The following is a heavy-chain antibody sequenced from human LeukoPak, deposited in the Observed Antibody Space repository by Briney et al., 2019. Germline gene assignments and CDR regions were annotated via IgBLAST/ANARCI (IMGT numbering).Heavy chain of an antibody. V-gene: IGHV1-18*01. CDR2: ISAYNGNT. J-gene: IGHJ6*03. CDR3: ARVRAYDILTGYLPLYYYYYYMDV. CDR1: GYTFTSYG. D-gene: IGHD3-9*01. Sequence: ASVKVSCKASGYTFTSYGISWVRQAPGQGLEWMGWISAYNGNTNYAQKLQGRVTMTTDTSTSTAYMELRSLRSDDTAVYYCARVRAYDILTGYLPLYYYYYYMDVWGKGTTVTVSS.